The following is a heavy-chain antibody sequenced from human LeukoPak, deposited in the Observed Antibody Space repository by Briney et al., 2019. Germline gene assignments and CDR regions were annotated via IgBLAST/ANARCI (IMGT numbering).Heavy chain of an antibody. CDR1: GGTFSSYA. CDR2: ISAYNGNT. D-gene: IGHD5-18*01. CDR3: ARLIRGYSYGFDY. J-gene: IGHJ4*02. Sequence: ASVKVSCKASGGTFSSYAISWVRQAPGQGLEWMGWISAYNGNTNYAQKLQGRVTMTTDTSTSTAYMELRSLRSDDTAVYYCARLIRGYSYGFDYWGQGTLVTVSS. V-gene: IGHV1-18*01.